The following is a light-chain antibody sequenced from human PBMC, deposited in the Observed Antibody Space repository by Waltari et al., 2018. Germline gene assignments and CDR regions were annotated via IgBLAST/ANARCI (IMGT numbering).Light chain of an antibody. CDR2: GAS. V-gene: IGKV3-15*01. CDR3: QQYKNWPWT. Sequence: EIVMTQSPATLSVSPGERATLSCRASQSVSRNLAWYQQKPGQAPRLLIYGASTRATGIPARFSGSGSGTDFNLTISSMQSEDFAVYYCQQYKNWPWTFGQGTKVEIK. J-gene: IGKJ1*01. CDR1: QSVSRN.